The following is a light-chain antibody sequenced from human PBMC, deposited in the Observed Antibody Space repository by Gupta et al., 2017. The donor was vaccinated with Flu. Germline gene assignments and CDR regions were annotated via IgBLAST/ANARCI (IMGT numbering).Light chain of an antibody. CDR2: LGS. CDR3: MQALQTPRYS. CDR1: QSLLHSNGYNY. J-gene: IGKJ2*03. Sequence: DIVMTQSPLSLPVTPGEPASISCRSSQSLLHSNGYNYLGWYLQRPGQSPQLLIYLGSNRASGDPDRFSGSGSGTDFTLKISRVEAEDVGVYYCMQALQTPRYSFGQGTKLEIK. V-gene: IGKV2-28*01.